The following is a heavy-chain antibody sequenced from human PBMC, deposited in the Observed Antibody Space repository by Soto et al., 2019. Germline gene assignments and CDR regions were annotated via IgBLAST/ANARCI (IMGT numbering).Heavy chain of an antibody. CDR1: GGSISSYY. J-gene: IGHJ4*02. D-gene: IGHD6-6*01. V-gene: IGHV4-4*07. Sequence: SETLSLTCTVSGGSISSYYWSWIRQPAGKGLEWIGRIYTSGSTNYNPSLKSRVTMSVDTSKNQFSLKLSSVTAADTAVYYCARDFKYSSSRYFDYWGQGTLVTVSS. CDR2: IYTSGST. CDR3: ARDFKYSSSRYFDY.